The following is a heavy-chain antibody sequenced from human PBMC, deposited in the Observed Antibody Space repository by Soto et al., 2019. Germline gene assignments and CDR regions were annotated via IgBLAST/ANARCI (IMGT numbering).Heavy chain of an antibody. CDR2: IIPIFGTA. Sequence: SVKVSCKASGGTFSSYAISWVRQAPGQGLEWMGGIIPIFGTANYAQKFQGRVTITADESTSTAYMGLSSLRSEDTAVYYCARGEKIGYCSSTSCSIGNWFDPWGQGTLVTVSS. D-gene: IGHD2-2*01. CDR1: GGTFSSYA. CDR3: ARGEKIGYCSSTSCSIGNWFDP. V-gene: IGHV1-69*13. J-gene: IGHJ5*02.